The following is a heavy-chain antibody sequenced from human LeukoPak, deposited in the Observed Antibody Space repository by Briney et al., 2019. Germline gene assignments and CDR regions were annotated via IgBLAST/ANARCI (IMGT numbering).Heavy chain of an antibody. Sequence: ASVKVSCKASGYTFTGYYMHWVRQAPGQGLEWMGWINPNSGGTNYAQKFQGRVTMTRDTSISTAYMELSRLRSDDTAVYYCARGGLVRGVNSGFDPWGQGTLVTVSS. V-gene: IGHV1-2*02. D-gene: IGHD3-10*01. CDR2: INPNSGGT. J-gene: IGHJ5*02. CDR1: GYTFTGYY. CDR3: ARGGLVRGVNSGFDP.